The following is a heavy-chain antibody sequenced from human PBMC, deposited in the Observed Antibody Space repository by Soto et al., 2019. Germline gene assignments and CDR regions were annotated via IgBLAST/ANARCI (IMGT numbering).Heavy chain of an antibody. Sequence: GGFLRLSCAASGFTFSSYGMHWVRQAPGKGLEWVAVIWYDGSNKYYADSVKGRFTISRDNSKNTLYLQMNSLRAEDTAVHYCARDSGREYYFDYWGQGTLVTVSS. D-gene: IGHD3-10*01. CDR1: GFTFSSYG. CDR2: IWYDGSNK. J-gene: IGHJ4*02. CDR3: ARDSGREYYFDY. V-gene: IGHV3-33*01.